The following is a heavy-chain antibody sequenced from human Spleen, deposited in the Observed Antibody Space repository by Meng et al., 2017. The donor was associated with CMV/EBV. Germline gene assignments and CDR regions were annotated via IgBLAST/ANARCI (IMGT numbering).Heavy chain of an antibody. V-gene: IGHV4-61*02. CDR1: GGSISSGDYY. CDR3: ARAKGDSSSSPYYFDY. CDR2: IYTSGST. J-gene: IGHJ4*02. Sequence: VHRAEAGQGLWKPSQTLSLTCTVSGGSISSGDYYLSWIRQPAGKGLEWIGRIYTSGSTNYNPSLKSRVTMSVDTSKNQFSLKLSSVTAADTAVYYCARAKGDSSSSPYYFDYWGQGTLVTVSS. D-gene: IGHD6-6*01.